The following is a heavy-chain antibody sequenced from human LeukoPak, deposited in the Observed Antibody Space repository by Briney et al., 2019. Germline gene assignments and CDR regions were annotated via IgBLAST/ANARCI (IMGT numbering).Heavy chain of an antibody. V-gene: IGHV3-48*03. D-gene: IGHD5-12*01. CDR1: GFTFSSYE. Sequence: GGSLRLSCAASGFTFSSYEMNWVRQAPGKGQEWVSYISSSGSTIYYADSVKGRFTISRDNAKNSLYLQMNSLRAEDTAVYYCARAAGYELFDYWGQGALVTVSS. CDR2: ISSSGSTI. CDR3: ARAAGYELFDY. J-gene: IGHJ4*02.